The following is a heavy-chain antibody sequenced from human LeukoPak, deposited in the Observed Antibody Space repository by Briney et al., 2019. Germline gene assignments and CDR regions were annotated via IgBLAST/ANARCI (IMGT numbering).Heavy chain of an antibody. D-gene: IGHD2-2*01. Sequence: PGGSLGLSCAASGFTFDVYSMHSVRQAPGKGLEWVSLITWDGGRTYYAVSVKGRFTISRDNSKNTLYLQMNSLRAEDTAVYYCAKDHEDIVVLPAAVLFDYWGQGTLVTVSS. CDR3: AKDHEDIVVLPAAVLFDY. J-gene: IGHJ4*02. CDR1: GFTFDVYS. CDR2: ITWDGGRT. V-gene: IGHV3-43*01.